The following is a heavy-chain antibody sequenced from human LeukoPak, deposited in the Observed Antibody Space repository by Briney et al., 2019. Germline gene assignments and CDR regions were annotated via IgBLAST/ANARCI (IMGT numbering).Heavy chain of an antibody. CDR2: IYYSGST. Sequence: SETLSLTCTVSGGSISSSSYYWGWIRQPPGKGLEWIGSIYYSGSTYYNPSLKSRVTISVDTSKNQFSLKLSSVTAAGTAVYYCARGGYSGYDPLYYFDYWGQGTLVTVSS. V-gene: IGHV4-39*07. CDR3: ARGGYSGYDPLYYFDY. CDR1: GGSISSSSYY. J-gene: IGHJ4*02. D-gene: IGHD5-12*01.